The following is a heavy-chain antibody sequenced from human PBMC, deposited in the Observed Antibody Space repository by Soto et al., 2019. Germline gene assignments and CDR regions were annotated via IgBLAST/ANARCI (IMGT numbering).Heavy chain of an antibody. V-gene: IGHV3-23*01. D-gene: IGHD6-13*01. CDR2: ISGSGGST. CDR1: GFTFSSYA. Sequence: GGSLRLSCAASGFTFSSYAMSWVRQAPGKGLEWVSAISGSGGSTYYADSVKGRFTISRDNSKNTLYLQMNSLRAEDTAVYYCATGDIGAAAGTLYYYYYGVDVWGQGTTVTVSS. J-gene: IGHJ6*02. CDR3: ATGDIGAAAGTLYYYYYGVDV.